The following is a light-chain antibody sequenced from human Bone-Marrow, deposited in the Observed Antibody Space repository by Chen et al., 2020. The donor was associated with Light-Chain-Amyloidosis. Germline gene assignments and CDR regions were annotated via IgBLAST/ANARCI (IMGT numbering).Light chain of an antibody. CDR1: SSNIGNNY. J-gene: IGLJ1*01. V-gene: IGLV1-47*01. Sequence: QLVLTQPPPASGSPGQSVTISRSGASSNIGNNYVYWYQHFRGAAPKLLIRRNNQRPSGVQGRFSASKSGTSAFLASSGLRSEDEADYYCAAWDGSLSGYVFGTGTKVIVL. CDR3: AAWDGSLSGYV. CDR2: RNN.